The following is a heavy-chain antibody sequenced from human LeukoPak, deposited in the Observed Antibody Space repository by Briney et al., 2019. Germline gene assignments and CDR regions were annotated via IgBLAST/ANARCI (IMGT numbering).Heavy chain of an antibody. CDR3: ARGYSSRLYNWLDP. Sequence: PGGSLRLSCAASGFTFSSYWMHWVRQAPGQGLVWLSRLSTDGSSTDYADSVKGRFTISRDNAKNTLYLQMNSLTAEDTAVYYCARGYSSRLYNWLDPWGQGTLVTVSS. J-gene: IGHJ5*02. D-gene: IGHD6-13*01. CDR1: GFTFSSYW. V-gene: IGHV3-74*01. CDR2: LSTDGSST.